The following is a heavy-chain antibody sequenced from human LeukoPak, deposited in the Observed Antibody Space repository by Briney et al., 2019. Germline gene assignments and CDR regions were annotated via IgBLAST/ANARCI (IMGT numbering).Heavy chain of an antibody. D-gene: IGHD3-3*01. V-gene: IGHV3-21*01. CDR1: GFTFSSYS. CDR2: ISRSSSYI. Sequence: GGSLRLSCAASGFTFSSYSMNWVRQAPGKGLEWVSSISRSSSYIYYADSVKGQFTISRHNAKNSLYLQMNSLRAEDTAVYYCAGPTGSWSGYWDAYYFDYWGQGTLVTVSS. J-gene: IGHJ4*02. CDR3: AGPTGSWSGYWDAYYFDY.